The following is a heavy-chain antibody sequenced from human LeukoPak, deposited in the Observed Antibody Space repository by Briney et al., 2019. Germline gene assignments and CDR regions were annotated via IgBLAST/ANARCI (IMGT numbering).Heavy chain of an antibody. Sequence: GRSLRLSCAASGFTFSSYAMHWVRQAPGKGLEWVAVISYDGSNKYYADSVKGRFTISRDTSKNTLYLQMNSLRTEDTAVYYCARSGGLQKFDYWGQGTLVTVSS. CDR3: ARSGGLQKFDY. V-gene: IGHV3-30*04. CDR1: GFTFSSYA. D-gene: IGHD4-11*01. CDR2: ISYDGSNK. J-gene: IGHJ4*02.